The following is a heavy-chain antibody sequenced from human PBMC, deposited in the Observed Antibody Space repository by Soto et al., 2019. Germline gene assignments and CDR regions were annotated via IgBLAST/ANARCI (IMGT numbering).Heavy chain of an antibody. CDR1: GYTFTSYD. V-gene: IGHV1-8*01. J-gene: IGHJ6*03. CDR2: MNPNSGNT. Sequence: VKVSCKASGYTFTSYDINWVRQATGQGLEWMGWMNPNSGNTGYAQKFQGRVTMTRNTSISTAYMELSSLRSEDTAVYYCASLGPAAHYYYYMDVWGKGTTVTVSS. CDR3: ASLGPAAHYYYYMDV. D-gene: IGHD2-2*01.